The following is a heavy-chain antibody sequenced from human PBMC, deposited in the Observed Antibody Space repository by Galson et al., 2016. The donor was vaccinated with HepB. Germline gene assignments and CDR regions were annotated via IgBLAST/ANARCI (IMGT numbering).Heavy chain of an antibody. Sequence: SVKVSCKASGYTYTSFFVHWVRQAPGQGLEWMGKINPLGGSPDYAQRFQGSVSLTRETSTSTVYREMSSMRCEDTAVYYCASSRFGGMDVWGQGTTVT. J-gene: IGHJ6*02. V-gene: IGHV1-46*01. D-gene: IGHD3-16*01. CDR1: GYTYTSFF. CDR2: INPLGGSP. CDR3: ASSRFGGMDV.